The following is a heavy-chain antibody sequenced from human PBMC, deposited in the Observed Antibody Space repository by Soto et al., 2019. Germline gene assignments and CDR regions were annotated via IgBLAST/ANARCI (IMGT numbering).Heavy chain of an antibody. V-gene: IGHV3-66*01. CDR2: IYTGGST. Sequence: EVQLVESGGGLVQPGGSLRLSCAASGFSLNNNYMNWVRQAPGKGLEWVSIIYTGGSTYYADSVKGRFTISRDDFKNTLYLQMNSLRAEATGVYYCAAPTYWGQGTLVTVSS. CDR1: GFSLNNNY. J-gene: IGHJ4*01. CDR3: AAPTY.